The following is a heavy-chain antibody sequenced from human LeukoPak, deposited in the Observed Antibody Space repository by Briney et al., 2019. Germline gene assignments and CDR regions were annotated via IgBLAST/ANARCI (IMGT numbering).Heavy chain of an antibody. J-gene: IGHJ4*02. CDR3: AKDEDIVVVPAAMDY. V-gene: IGHV3-30*18. D-gene: IGHD2-2*01. CDR2: ISYDGSNK. CDR1: GFTFSSYG. Sequence: GGSLRLSCAASGFTFSSYGMHWVRQAPGKGLAWVAVISYDGSNKYYADSVKGRFTISRDNSKNTLYLQMNSLRAEDTAVYYCAKDEDIVVVPAAMDYWGQGTLVTVSS.